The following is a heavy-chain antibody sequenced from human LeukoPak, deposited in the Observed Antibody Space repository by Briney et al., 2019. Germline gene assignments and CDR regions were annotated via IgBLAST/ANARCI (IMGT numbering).Heavy chain of an antibody. CDR2: ISGGGDAA. CDR1: GFTFSSYA. V-gene: IGHV3-23*01. D-gene: IGHD3-22*01. Sequence: GGSLRLSCAASGFTFSSYAMHWVRQAPGKGLEWVSTISGGGDAAYYADSVKGRFTISRDNSKNTLYLQMNSLRAEDTAVYYCSRKYDSSGYFDFWGRGTLVTVSS. J-gene: IGHJ4*02. CDR3: SRKYDSSGYFDF.